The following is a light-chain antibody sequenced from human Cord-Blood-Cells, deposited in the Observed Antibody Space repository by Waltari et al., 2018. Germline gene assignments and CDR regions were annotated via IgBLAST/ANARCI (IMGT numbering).Light chain of an antibody. J-gene: IGKJ1*01. CDR2: KIS. Sequence: DIVMTQTPLPSPVTLGQPASISCRSSQSRVNSDGNTYLSWLQQRPGQPPRPLIYKISNRFSGFPDRFRGSGAGTDFTLKISRVEAEDVGVYYCMQATQLWTFHQGTKVEIK. CDR1: QSRVNSDGNTY. CDR3: MQATQLWT. V-gene: IGKV2-24*01.